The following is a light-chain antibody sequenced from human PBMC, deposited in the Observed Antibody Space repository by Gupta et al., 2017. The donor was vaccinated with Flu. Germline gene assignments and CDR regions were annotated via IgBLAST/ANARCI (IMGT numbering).Light chain of an antibody. Sequence: EIVLTQSPATLSLSPGERATLSCRASQSISSYLAWYQQKPGQVPRLLIYDASNRATGIPARFSGSWSGTDFTLTISSLEPEDFAVYYCQQRSTWLLTFGGGTKVEIK. V-gene: IGKV3-11*01. CDR2: DAS. CDR1: QSISSY. CDR3: QQRSTWLLT. J-gene: IGKJ4*01.